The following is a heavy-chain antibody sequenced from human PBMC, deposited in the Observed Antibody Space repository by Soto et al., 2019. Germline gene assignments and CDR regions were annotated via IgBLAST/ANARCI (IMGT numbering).Heavy chain of an antibody. CDR2: IDPSGGYT. CDR1: GYTFTSYY. Sequence: ASVKVSCKASGYTFTSYYMNWVRQAPGQGLEWLGIIDPSGGYTTYAQRFLGRVTITRDTSASTAYMELSSLRSEDTAVYYCARSIVVVTALDYWGQGTLVTVSS. D-gene: IGHD2-21*02. J-gene: IGHJ4*02. CDR3: ARSIVVVTALDY. V-gene: IGHV1-46*01.